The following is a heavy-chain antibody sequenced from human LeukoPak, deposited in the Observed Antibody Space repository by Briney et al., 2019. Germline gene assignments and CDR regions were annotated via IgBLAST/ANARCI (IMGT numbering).Heavy chain of an antibody. D-gene: IGHD3-3*01. V-gene: IGHV3-23*01. CDR3: AKIFSLGVPVGWYFDL. CDR1: GFTFSNAW. J-gene: IGHJ2*01. Sequence: AGGSLRLSCAASGFTFSNAWMSWVRQAPGKGLEWVSAISGSGGSTYYADSVKGRFTISRDNSKNTLYLQMNSLRAEDTAVYYCAKIFSLGVPVGWYFDLWGRGTLVTVSS. CDR2: ISGSGGST.